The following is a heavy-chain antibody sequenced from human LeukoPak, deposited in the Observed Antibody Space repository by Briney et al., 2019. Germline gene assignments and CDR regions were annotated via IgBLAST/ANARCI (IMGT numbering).Heavy chain of an antibody. J-gene: IGHJ4*02. V-gene: IGHV3-48*01. CDR2: ISSSGSTI. CDR3: AKDHKRCSGGSCYSGGPYYFDY. D-gene: IGHD2-15*01. Sequence: GGSLRLSCAASGFTFSSYAMHWVRQAPGKGLEWVSYISSSGSTIYYADSVKGRFTISRDNSKNTLYLQMNSLRAEDTAVYYCAKDHKRCSGGSCYSGGPYYFDYWGQGTLVTVSS. CDR1: GFTFSSYA.